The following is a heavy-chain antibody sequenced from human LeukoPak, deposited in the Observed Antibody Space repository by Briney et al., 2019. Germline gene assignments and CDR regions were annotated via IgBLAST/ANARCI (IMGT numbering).Heavy chain of an antibody. J-gene: IGHJ5*02. CDR3: ARDNSVGDNAWWFDP. Sequence: ASVKVSCKASGYTFTSYYMHWVRQAPGQGLEWMGLINPTGGSTGYAQKFQGRVTMTRDMSTSTDYMELSSLRSENTAIYYCARDNSVGDNAWWFDPWGQGTLVTVSS. V-gene: IGHV1-46*01. CDR1: GYTFTSYY. D-gene: IGHD1-26*01. CDR2: INPTGGST.